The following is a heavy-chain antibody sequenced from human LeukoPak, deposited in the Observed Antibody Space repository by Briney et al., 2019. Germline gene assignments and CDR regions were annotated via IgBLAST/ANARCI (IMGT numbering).Heavy chain of an antibody. CDR2: INPYNGNS. D-gene: IGHD1-26*01. V-gene: IGHV1-18*01. J-gene: IGHJ6*03. CDR1: GYSFNSYG. Sequence: SSVTISLKASGYSFNSYGITWVRQAPGQGLEWVGWINPYNGNSNYAQRLQGRVTMTTDTSTSTAYMQLRSLTSDDTAVYYCARGFPIGAITAFYNYIDVWGRGTTVTVSS. CDR3: ARGFPIGAITAFYNYIDV.